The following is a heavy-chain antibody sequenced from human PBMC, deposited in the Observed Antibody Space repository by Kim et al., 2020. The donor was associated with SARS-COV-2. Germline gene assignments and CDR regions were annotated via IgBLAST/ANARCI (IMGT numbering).Heavy chain of an antibody. CDR3: ARSDWALGYGMDV. J-gene: IGHJ6*02. Sequence: GGSLRLSCAASGFTFSSYGMHWVRQAPGKGLEWVAVIWYDGSNKYYADSVKGRFTISRDNSKNTLYLQMNSLRAEDTAVYYCARSDWALGYGMDVWGQGTTVTVSS. V-gene: IGHV3-33*01. CDR1: GFTFSSYG. D-gene: IGHD3-9*01. CDR2: IWYDGSNK.